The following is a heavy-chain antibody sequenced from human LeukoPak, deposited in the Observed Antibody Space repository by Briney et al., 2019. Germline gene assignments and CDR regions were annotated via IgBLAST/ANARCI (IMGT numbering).Heavy chain of an antibody. Sequence: PGGSLRPSCSASGFISSNYWMTWVRQAPGKGLEWVADIKQDGSEKYYVDSVKGRFTISRDNAKKSLYLQMNSLRAEDTAVYFCARDMIILQSWGQGTLVTVSS. D-gene: IGHD3-16*01. V-gene: IGHV3-7*04. CDR3: ARDMIILQS. J-gene: IGHJ5*02. CDR2: IKQDGSEK. CDR1: GFISSNYW.